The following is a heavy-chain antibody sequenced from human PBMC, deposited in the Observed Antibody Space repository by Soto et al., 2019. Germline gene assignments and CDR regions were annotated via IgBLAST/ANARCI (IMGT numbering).Heavy chain of an antibody. D-gene: IGHD5-18*01. CDR2: ITPIYPTT. Sequence: GASVKVSCKASGGTFYTYTFSWVRQAPGQGLEWMGSITPIYPTTNYAEKFQGRLTVTADGSTNTAYMELNSLTSEDTAVYYCARIPRYSFTTSDDLDSWGQGTLVTVSS. CDR3: ARIPRYSFTTSDDLDS. J-gene: IGHJ4*02. CDR1: GGTFYTYT. V-gene: IGHV1-69*13.